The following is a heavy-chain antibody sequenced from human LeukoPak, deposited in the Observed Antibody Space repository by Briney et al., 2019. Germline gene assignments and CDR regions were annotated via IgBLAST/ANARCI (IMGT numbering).Heavy chain of an antibody. CDR3: ARVVQSTDSSGFYLPEYFQH. Sequence: SETLSLTCTVSGSSIRTYTHWGWIRQPPGKGLEWIGSIHHTGKTYYNPSLESRVTISVDTSKNQFSLKLRSVTAADTAVYYCARVVQSTDSSGFYLPEYFQHWGQGTLVTVSS. V-gene: IGHV4-38-2*02. D-gene: IGHD3-22*01. J-gene: IGHJ1*01. CDR2: IHHTGKT. CDR1: GSSIRTYTH.